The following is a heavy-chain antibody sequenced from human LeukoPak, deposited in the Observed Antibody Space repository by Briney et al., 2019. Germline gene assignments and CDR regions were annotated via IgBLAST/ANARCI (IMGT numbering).Heavy chain of an antibody. CDR2: ISGSGGTT. V-gene: IGHV3-23*01. CDR3: AKDHLPGIVVADRDY. J-gene: IGHJ4*02. CDR1: GFTFSSYS. D-gene: IGHD6-19*01. Sequence: PGGSLRLSCAASGFTFSSYSMNWVRQAPGKGLEWVSAISGSGGTTYYTDSVKGRFTISRGNSKNTLYLQIDSLRAEDTAIYYCAKDHLPGIVVADRDYWGQGTLVTVSS.